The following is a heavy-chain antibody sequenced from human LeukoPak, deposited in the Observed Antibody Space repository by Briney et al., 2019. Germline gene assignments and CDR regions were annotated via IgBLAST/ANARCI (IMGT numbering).Heavy chain of an antibody. CDR2: INAGNGNT. Sequence: ASVKVSCKASGYIFTNFAMHWVRQAPGQRLEWMGWINAGNGNTKYSQKFQGRVTITRDTSASTAYMELSSLRSEDTAVYFCARLYCSGGSCYFDYWGQGTLVTVSS. CDR3: ARLYCSGGSCYFDY. D-gene: IGHD2-15*01. V-gene: IGHV1-3*01. CDR1: GYIFTNFA. J-gene: IGHJ4*02.